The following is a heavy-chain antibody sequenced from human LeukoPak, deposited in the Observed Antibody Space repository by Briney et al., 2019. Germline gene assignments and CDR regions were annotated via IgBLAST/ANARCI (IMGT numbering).Heavy chain of an antibody. V-gene: IGHV4-31*03. D-gene: IGHD3-22*01. Sequence: SETLSLTCTVSGGSISSGGYYWSWIRQHPGKGLEWIGYIYYSGSTYYNPSLKSRVTISVDTSKNQFSLKLSPVTAADTAVYYCAKDGYYDSSGPRHYYMDVWGKGTTVTVSS. J-gene: IGHJ6*03. CDR2: IYYSGST. CDR3: AKDGYYDSSGPRHYYMDV. CDR1: GGSISSGGYY.